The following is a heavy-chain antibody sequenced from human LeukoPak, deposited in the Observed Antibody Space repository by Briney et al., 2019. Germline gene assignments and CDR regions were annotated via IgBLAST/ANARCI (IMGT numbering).Heavy chain of an antibody. CDR1: GFTFSSYS. CDR2: ISSSSSTI. Sequence: GGSLRLSCAASGFTFSSYSMNWVRQAPGKGLEWVSYISSSSSTIYYADSVKGRFTISRDNAKNSLYLQMNSLRAGGTAVYYCARDGADFFGYWGQGALVTVSS. CDR3: ARDGADFFGY. J-gene: IGHJ4*02. V-gene: IGHV3-48*01.